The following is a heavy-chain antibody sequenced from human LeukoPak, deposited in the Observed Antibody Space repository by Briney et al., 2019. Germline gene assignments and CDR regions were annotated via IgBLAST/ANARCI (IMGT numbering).Heavy chain of an antibody. CDR1: GFTFSSYG. CDR3: AKDTGYDILTGYPLDAFDI. Sequence: GGSLRLSCAASGFTFSSYGMYWVRQAPGKGLEWVAVISYDGSNKYYADSVKGRFTISRDNSKNTLYLQMNSLRAEDTAVYYCAKDTGYDILTGYPLDAFDIWGQGTMVTVSS. CDR2: ISYDGSNK. V-gene: IGHV3-30*18. D-gene: IGHD3-9*01. J-gene: IGHJ3*02.